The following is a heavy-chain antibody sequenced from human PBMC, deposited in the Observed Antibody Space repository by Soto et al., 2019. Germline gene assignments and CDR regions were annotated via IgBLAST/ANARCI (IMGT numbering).Heavy chain of an antibody. V-gene: IGHV1-3*01. CDR2: INAVNGNT. CDR1: GYTFTSYA. J-gene: IGHJ6*02. Sequence: QVPLVQSGAEVKKPGASVKVSCKASGYTFTSYAMHWVRQAPGQRLEWMGWINAVNGNTKYSQKFQGRVTITRDTSASTGYMELSSRRSEDTAVYRCARVQRLGYGSSTSCYESSGMDVWGQGTTVTVSS. CDR3: ARVQRLGYGSSTSCYESSGMDV. D-gene: IGHD2-2*01.